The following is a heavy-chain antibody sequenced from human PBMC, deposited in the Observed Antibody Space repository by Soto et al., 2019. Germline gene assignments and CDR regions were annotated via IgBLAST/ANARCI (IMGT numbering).Heavy chain of an antibody. D-gene: IGHD3-3*01. J-gene: IGHJ4*02. CDR3: ARGGYDFWSGYYSPIFDY. CDR2: IYHSGST. CDR1: GGSISSGGYS. Sequence: SETLSLTCAVSGGSISSGGYSWSWIRQPPWKGLEWIGYIYHSGSTYYNPSLKSRVTISVDRSKNQFSLKLSSVTAADTAVYYCARGGYDFWSGYYSPIFDYWGQGXLVTVYS. V-gene: IGHV4-30-2*01.